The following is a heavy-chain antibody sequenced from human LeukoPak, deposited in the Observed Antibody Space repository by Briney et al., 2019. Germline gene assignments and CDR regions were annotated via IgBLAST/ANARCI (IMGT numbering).Heavy chain of an antibody. Sequence: ASVKVSCKASGYTLTSYYMHWVRQAPGQGLEWMGIINPSGGSTSYAQKFQGRVTMTRDTSTSTVYMVLSSLRSEDTAVYYCARASVGDVPNDYWGQGTLVTVSS. D-gene: IGHD3-16*01. J-gene: IGHJ4*02. CDR2: INPSGGST. CDR1: GYTLTSYY. V-gene: IGHV1-46*01. CDR3: ARASVGDVPNDY.